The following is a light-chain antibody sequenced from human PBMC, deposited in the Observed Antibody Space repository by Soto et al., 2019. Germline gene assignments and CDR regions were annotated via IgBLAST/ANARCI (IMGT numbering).Light chain of an antibody. Sequence: EIVVTQSPATVSVSPGERVTLSCRAGQSVSNKLAWYQQKPGQAPRLLIYAASTRATGIPDRFSGSGSGTDFTLTISRLEPEDFAVYYCQQTRSSPPTFGQATKVDNK. CDR3: QQTRSSPPT. CDR2: AAS. V-gene: IGKV3-20*01. CDR1: QSVSNK. J-gene: IGKJ1*01.